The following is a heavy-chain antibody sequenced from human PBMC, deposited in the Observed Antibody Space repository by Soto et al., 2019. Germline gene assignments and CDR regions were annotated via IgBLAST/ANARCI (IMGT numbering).Heavy chain of an antibody. CDR3: ASSYYYGSGPVDY. J-gene: IGHJ4*02. V-gene: IGHV3-30-3*01. D-gene: IGHD3-10*01. Sequence: GGSLRLSCAASGFTFSSYAMHWVRQAPGKGLEWVAVISYDGSNKYYADSVRGRFTISRDNSKNTLYLQMNSLRAEDTAVYYCASSYYYGSGPVDYWGQGTLVTVS. CDR2: ISYDGSNK. CDR1: GFTFSSYA.